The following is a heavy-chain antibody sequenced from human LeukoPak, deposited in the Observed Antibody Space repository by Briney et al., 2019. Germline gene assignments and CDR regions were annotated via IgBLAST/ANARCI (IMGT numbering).Heavy chain of an antibody. V-gene: IGHV1-2*02. CDR3: ARDRGGYLDAFDI. D-gene: IGHD3-22*01. J-gene: IGHJ3*02. Sequence: APVKVSCKTSGYTFTGYYIHWVRQAPGQGLEWMGWSNPNSGGTKYAQKFQGRVTMTRDTSISTAYMELSRLRSDDTAVYYCARDRGGYLDAFDIWGQGTMVTVSS. CDR1: GYTFTGYY. CDR2: SNPNSGGT.